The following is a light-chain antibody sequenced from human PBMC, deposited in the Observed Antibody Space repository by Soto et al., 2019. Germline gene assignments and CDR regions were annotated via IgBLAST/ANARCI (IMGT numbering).Light chain of an antibody. V-gene: IGLV2-14*01. CDR3: SSYTGSSTFV. J-gene: IGLJ1*01. Sequence: QSALTQPASVSGSPRQSITISCTGTSSDVGGYDYVSWYQQLPGKAPKLLIYDVNNRPSGVSHRFSGSKSGNTASLTISGLQAEDEADYYCSSYTGSSTFVFGTGTKVTVL. CDR2: DVN. CDR1: SSDVGGYDY.